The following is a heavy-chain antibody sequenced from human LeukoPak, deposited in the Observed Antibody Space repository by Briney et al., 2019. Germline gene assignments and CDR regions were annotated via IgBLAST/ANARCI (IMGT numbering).Heavy chain of an antibody. D-gene: IGHD2-15*01. Sequence: ASVKVSCKASGYTFTGYYMHWVRQAPGQGLEWMGWINPNSGGTNYAQKFQDRVTMTRDTSISTAYMELSRLRSDDTAVYYCARVRKKYCSGGSCYASDYWGQGTLVTVSS. CDR3: ARVRKKYCSGGSCYASDY. J-gene: IGHJ4*02. CDR1: GYTFTGYY. CDR2: INPNSGGT. V-gene: IGHV1-2*02.